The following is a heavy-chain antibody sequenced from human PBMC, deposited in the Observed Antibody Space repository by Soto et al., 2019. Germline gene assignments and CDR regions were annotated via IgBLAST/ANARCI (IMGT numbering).Heavy chain of an antibody. J-gene: IGHJ3*02. V-gene: IGHV3-66*01. D-gene: IGHD6-19*01. CDR3: ARDLGYSSCWGGDAFDI. CDR1: GFTVSSNY. CDR2: IYSGGST. Sequence: EVQLVESGGGLVQPGGSLRLSCAASGFTVSSNYMSWVRQAPGKGLEWVSVIYSGGSTYYADSVKGRFTISRDNSKNTLYLQMNSLRAEDTAVYYCARDLGYSSCWGGDAFDIWGQGTMVTVSS.